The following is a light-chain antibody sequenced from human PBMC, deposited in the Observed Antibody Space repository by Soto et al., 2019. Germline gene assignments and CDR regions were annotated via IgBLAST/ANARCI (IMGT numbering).Light chain of an antibody. CDR3: QSYDSSLSTDV. V-gene: IGLV1-40*01. CDR2: SNS. J-gene: IGLJ1*01. CDR1: RSNIGAGYD. Sequence: QSVLTQPPSVSGAPGQRVTISCSGSRSNIGAGYDVHWYQQFPGTAPKLFIYSNSNRPSGVPDRFSGSKSGTSASLAITGLQAEDEADYYCQSYDSSLSTDVFGTGTKLTVL.